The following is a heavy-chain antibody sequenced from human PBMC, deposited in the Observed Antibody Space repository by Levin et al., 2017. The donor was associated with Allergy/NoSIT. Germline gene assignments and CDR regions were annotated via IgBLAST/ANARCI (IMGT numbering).Heavy chain of an antibody. V-gene: IGHV3-30*03. J-gene: IGHJ3*01. D-gene: IGHD2-15*01. CDR2: IVFDGNDQ. CDR3: EKRGYCSGNTCQSHDAIDV. CDR1: GFQFSLYG. Sequence: PGGSLRLSCAASGFQFSLYGMHWVRQAPGKGLEWVALIVFDGNDQYYADSVKGRFTISRDNSKNTLYLQMSSLRENDPAIYYCEKRGYCSGNTCQSHDAIDVWGQGTLVMVSS.